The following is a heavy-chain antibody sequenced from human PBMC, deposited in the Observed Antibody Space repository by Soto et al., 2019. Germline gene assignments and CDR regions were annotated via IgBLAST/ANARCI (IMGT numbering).Heavy chain of an antibody. CDR3: ARSPYYYGSGSYYSLDY. D-gene: IGHD3-10*01. J-gene: IGHJ4*02. Sequence: SVKVSCKASGGTFSSYTISWVRQAPGQGLEWMGRIIPILGIANYAQKFQGRVTITADKSTSTAYMELSSLRSEDTAVYYCARSPYYYGSGSYYSLDYWGQGTLVTVSS. CDR1: GGTFSSYT. V-gene: IGHV1-69*02. CDR2: IIPILGIA.